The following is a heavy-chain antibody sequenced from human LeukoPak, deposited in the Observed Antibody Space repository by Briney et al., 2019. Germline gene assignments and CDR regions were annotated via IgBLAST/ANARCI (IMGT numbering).Heavy chain of an antibody. CDR3: ARQKDSSWYSH. D-gene: IGHD6-13*01. CDR1: GGSISSYY. J-gene: IGHJ1*01. V-gene: IGHV4-59*08. Sequence: SETLSLTCTVSGGSISSYYWSWIRQPPGKGLEWIGYIYYSGSTNYNPSLKSRVTISVDRSKNQFSLRLSSVTAADTAVYYCARQKDSSWYSHWGQGTLVTVSS. CDR2: IYYSGST.